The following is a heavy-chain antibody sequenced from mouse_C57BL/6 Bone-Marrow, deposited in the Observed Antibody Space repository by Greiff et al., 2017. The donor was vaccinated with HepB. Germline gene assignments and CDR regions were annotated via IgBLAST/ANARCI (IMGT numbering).Heavy chain of an antibody. J-gene: IGHJ4*01. CDR3: ARGEGNYYAMDY. CDR1: GYSITSGYY. Sequence: ESGPGLVKPSQSLSLTCSVTGYSITSGYYWNWIRQFPGNKLEWMGYISYDGSNNYNPSLKNRISITRDPSKNQFFLKLNSVTTEDTATYYCARGEGNYYAMDYWGQGTSVTVSS. V-gene: IGHV3-6*01. CDR2: ISYDGSN.